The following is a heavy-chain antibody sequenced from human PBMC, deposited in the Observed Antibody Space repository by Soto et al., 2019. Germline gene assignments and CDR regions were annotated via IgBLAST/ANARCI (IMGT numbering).Heavy chain of an antibody. D-gene: IGHD3-10*01. CDR2: ISAYNGKT. V-gene: IGHV1-18*01. CDR3: ARLTMAQDAFDI. CDR1: GYTFTSYA. Sequence: ASLKVSCKASGYTFTSYAMHWVRQAPGQGLEWMGWISAYNGKTNYAQKLQGRVTMTTDTSTSTAYMELRSLRSDDTAVFYCARLTMAQDAFDIWGQGTMVTVSS. J-gene: IGHJ3*02.